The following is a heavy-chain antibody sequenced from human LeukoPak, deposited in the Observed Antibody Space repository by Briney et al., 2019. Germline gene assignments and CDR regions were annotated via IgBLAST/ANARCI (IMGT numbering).Heavy chain of an antibody. CDR2: ISAYNGNT. CDR1: GYTFTSYG. CDR3: ARGPELRYFDWLWDH. Sequence: ASVKVSCKASGYTFTSYGISWVRQAPGQGLEWMGWISAYNGNTNYAQKLQGRVTMTTDTSTSTAYMELRSLRSDDTAVYYCARGPELRYFDWLWDHWGQGTLVTVSS. V-gene: IGHV1-18*01. D-gene: IGHD3-9*01. J-gene: IGHJ4*02.